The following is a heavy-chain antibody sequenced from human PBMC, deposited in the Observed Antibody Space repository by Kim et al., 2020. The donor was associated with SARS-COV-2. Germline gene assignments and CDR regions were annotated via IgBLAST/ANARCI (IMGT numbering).Heavy chain of an antibody. CDR3: ARSLGAARSFDY. V-gene: IGHV1-69*01. Sequence: NYAQEFQGGGTITADESTSTAYMELSSLRSEDTAVYYCARSLGAARSFDYWGQGTLVTVSS. J-gene: IGHJ4*02. D-gene: IGHD6-6*01.